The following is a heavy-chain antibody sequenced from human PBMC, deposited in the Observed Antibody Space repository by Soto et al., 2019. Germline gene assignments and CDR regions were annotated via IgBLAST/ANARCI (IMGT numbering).Heavy chain of an antibody. CDR2: IYYSGST. V-gene: IGHV4-39*01. J-gene: IGHJ5*02. Sequence: SETLSLTCTVSGGSISSSSYYWGWIRQPPGKGLEWIGSIYYSGSTYYNPSLKSRVTISVDTSKNQFSLKLSSVTAADTAVYYCARLPDYYDSSGYYSNWFDPWGQGTLVTVSS. D-gene: IGHD3-22*01. CDR1: GGSISSSSYY. CDR3: ARLPDYYDSSGYYSNWFDP.